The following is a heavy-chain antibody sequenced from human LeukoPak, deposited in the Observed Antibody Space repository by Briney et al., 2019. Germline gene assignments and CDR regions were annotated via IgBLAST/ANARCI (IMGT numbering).Heavy chain of an antibody. CDR3: ARDIGGTYFDY. V-gene: IGHV3-30-3*01. J-gene: IGHJ4*02. Sequence: GGSLRLSCAASRFTFSSYAMHWVRQAPGKGLEWVAVISYDGSNKYYADSVKGRFTISRDNSKNTLYLQMNSLRAEDTAVYYCARDIGGTYFDYWGQGTLVTVSS. D-gene: IGHD1-26*01. CDR2: ISYDGSNK. CDR1: RFTFSSYA.